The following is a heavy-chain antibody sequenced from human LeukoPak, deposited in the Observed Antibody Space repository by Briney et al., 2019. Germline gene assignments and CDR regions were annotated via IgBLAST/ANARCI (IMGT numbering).Heavy chain of an antibody. D-gene: IGHD6-19*01. Sequence: PSETLSLSCTVSGGSISSYYWSWIRQPAGKGLEWVGRIYSSGNTNYNPSLKSRVTMSVDTPKNQFSLKLSSVTAADTAVYYCARGPRSSDWYSIDYWGQGTLVTVSS. CDR1: GGSISSYY. V-gene: IGHV4-4*07. CDR3: ARGPRSSDWYSIDY. CDR2: IYSSGNT. J-gene: IGHJ4*02.